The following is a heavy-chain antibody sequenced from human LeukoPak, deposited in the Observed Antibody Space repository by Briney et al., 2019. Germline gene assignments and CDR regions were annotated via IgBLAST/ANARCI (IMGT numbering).Heavy chain of an antibody. D-gene: IGHD4-23*01. CDR1: GGTFSSYA. V-gene: IGHV1-69*06. J-gene: IGHJ4*02. CDR2: IIPIFGTA. CDR3: ARGFATVVMGPYYFDY. Sequence: SVKVSCKASGGTFSSYAISWVRQAPGQGLEWMGGIIPIFGTANYAQKFQGRVTITADKSTSTAYMELSSLRSGDTAVYYCARGFATVVMGPYYFDYWGQGTLVTVSS.